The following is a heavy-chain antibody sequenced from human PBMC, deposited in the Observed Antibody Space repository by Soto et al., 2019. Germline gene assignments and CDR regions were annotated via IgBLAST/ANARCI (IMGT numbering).Heavy chain of an antibody. D-gene: IGHD6-19*01. CDR3: AKDIGIAVAGSYFDY. V-gene: IGHV3-9*01. CDR1: GFTFDDYA. Sequence: SLRLSCAASGFTFDDYAMHWVRQAPGKGLEWVSGISWNSGSIGYADSVKGRFTISRDNAKNSLYLQMNSLRAEDTALYYCAKDIGIAVAGSYFDYWGQRTLVTVSS. J-gene: IGHJ4*02. CDR2: ISWNSGSI.